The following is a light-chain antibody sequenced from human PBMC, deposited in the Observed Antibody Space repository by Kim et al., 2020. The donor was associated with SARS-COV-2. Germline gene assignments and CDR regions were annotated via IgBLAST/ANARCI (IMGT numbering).Light chain of an antibody. Sequence: PGERGSLSCRASQSVSSSYLAWYQLKPGQAPRLLIYGASSRATGIPDRISGSGSGTDFTLTISRLEPEDIAVYYCQYYGTSMTFGPGTKVDIK. CDR1: QSVSSSY. CDR3: QYYGTSMT. J-gene: IGKJ3*01. CDR2: GAS. V-gene: IGKV3-20*01.